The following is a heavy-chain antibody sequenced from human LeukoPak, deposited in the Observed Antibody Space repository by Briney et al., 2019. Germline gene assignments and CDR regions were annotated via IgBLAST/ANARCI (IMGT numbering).Heavy chain of an antibody. CDR1: GYTFTSYA. CDR2: INTNTGNP. D-gene: IGHD5-24*01. Sequence: ASVKVSCKASGYTFTSYAMNWLRQAPGQGLEWMGWINTNTGNPTYAQGFTGRFVFSLDTSVSTAYLQISSLKAEDTAVYYCARDEGDGYNLGIDYWGQGTLVTVSS. CDR3: ARDEGDGYNLGIDY. J-gene: IGHJ4*02. V-gene: IGHV7-4-1*02.